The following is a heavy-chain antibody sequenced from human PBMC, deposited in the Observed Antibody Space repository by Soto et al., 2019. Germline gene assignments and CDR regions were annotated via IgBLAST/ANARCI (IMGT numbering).Heavy chain of an antibody. J-gene: IGHJ4*02. CDR2: IFSSGST. V-gene: IGHV4-4*07. D-gene: IGHD5-12*01. CDR1: CGSSDTFY. Sequence: PSDTLSLTCTFSCGSSDTFYWIWVLQPAGNGLDWIGRIFSSGSTSFNPSLESRVAMSVDTSKNHFSLNLSSVTAADMAAYYCAREGSYSAYNFAHGIQLWSFDFWGQGALVTVSS. CDR3: AREGSYSAYNFAHGIQLWSFDF.